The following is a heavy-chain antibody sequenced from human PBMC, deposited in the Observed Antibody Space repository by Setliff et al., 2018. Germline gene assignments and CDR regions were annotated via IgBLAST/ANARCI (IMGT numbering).Heavy chain of an antibody. J-gene: IGHJ5*02. CDR1: GGSLNSGSYY. Sequence: SETLSLTCAVSGGSLNSGSYYWSWIRQSTERGLEWLGRLHTSGSTTYNPALNSRVTISVNTSTNQFSLRLTSLTAADTAVYFCARDNTILGATDHWGQGTLVTVSS. D-gene: IGHD1-26*01. CDR3: ARDNTILGATDH. CDR2: LHTSGST. V-gene: IGHV4-61*02.